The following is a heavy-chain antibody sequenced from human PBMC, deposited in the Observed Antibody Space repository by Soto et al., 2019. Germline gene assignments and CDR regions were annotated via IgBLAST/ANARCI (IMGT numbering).Heavy chain of an antibody. Sequence: GESLKISCKASGFSFTSYWISWVRQMPGKGLEWMGRIDPSESHTDYSPSFQGHVTISADKSLSTAYLQWTSLQASDTAMYYCARRPLTTVVTTPSDFWGQGTVGTVS. CDR2: IDPSESHT. D-gene: IGHD4-17*01. CDR1: GFSFTSYW. CDR3: ARRPLTTVVTTPSDF. V-gene: IGHV5-10-1*01. J-gene: IGHJ4*02.